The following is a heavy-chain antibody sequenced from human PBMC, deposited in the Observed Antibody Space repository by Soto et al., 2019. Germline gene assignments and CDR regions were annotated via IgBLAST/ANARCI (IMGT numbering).Heavy chain of an antibody. V-gene: IGHV4-34*01. J-gene: IGHJ6*02. CDR3: ARLTYCSSTSCPLQGMDV. CDR2: INHSGST. Sequence: SSDTLSLTCAVYGVSFSGYYWSWIRQPPGKGLEWIGEINHSGSTNYNPSLKSRVTISVDTSKNQFSLKLSSVTAADTAVYYCARLTYCSSTSCPLQGMDVWGQGTTVT. CDR1: GVSFSGYY. D-gene: IGHD2-2*01.